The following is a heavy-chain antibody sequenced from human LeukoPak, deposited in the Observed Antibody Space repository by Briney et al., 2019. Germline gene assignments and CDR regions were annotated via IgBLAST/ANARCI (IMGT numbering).Heavy chain of an antibody. CDR2: IKQDGSDK. CDR3: GSLWPADY. V-gene: IGHV3-7*01. Sequence: GGSLRLSCATSGFTFSGYWMSWVRHSPGKGLEWVADIKQDGSDKKYVDSVKGRFTISRDNAKKSLYLQMDSLRAEDTAVYYAGSLWPADYWGQGTLVTVSS. J-gene: IGHJ4*02. CDR1: GFTFSGYW. D-gene: IGHD3-10*01.